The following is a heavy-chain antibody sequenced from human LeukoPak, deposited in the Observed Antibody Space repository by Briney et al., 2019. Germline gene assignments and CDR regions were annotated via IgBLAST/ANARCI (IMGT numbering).Heavy chain of an antibody. V-gene: IGHV3-74*01. J-gene: IGHJ4*02. Sequence: GGSLRLSCAASGFTFSSYWMHWVRQAPGKGLVWVSRINNDGSSTNYADSVKGRFTISRDNTKNTLYLQMNSLRAEDTAVYYCVRSMGYYYDSSGYCAFDYWGQGTLVTVSS. CDR2: INNDGSST. D-gene: IGHD3-22*01. CDR3: VRSMGYYYDSSGYCAFDY. CDR1: GFTFSSYW.